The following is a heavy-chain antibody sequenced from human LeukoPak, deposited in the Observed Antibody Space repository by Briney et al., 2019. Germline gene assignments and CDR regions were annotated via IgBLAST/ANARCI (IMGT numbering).Heavy chain of an antibody. V-gene: IGHV3-43D*03. Sequence: GGSLRLSCAASGFTFDDYAMHWVRQAPGKGLEWVSLISWDGGSTYYADSVKGRFTISRDNAKNSLYLQMNRLRVEDTAVYYCARARYDYVWGSPADWGQGTLVTVSS. D-gene: IGHD3-16*01. J-gene: IGHJ4*02. CDR2: ISWDGGST. CDR3: ARARYDYVWGSPAD. CDR1: GFTFDDYA.